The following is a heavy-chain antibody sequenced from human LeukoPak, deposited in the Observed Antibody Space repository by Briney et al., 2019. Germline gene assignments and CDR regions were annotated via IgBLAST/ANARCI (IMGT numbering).Heavy chain of an antibody. CDR2: ISSSSSYI. Sequence: PGGSLRLSCAASRFTFSSYSMNWVRQAPGKGLEWVSSISSSSSYIYYADSVKGRFTITRDNAKNSLYLQMNSLSAEDTAVYYCARDQVDIVATSSDYWGQGTLVTVSS. CDR3: ARDQVDIVATSSDY. V-gene: IGHV3-21*01. CDR1: RFTFSSYS. J-gene: IGHJ4*02. D-gene: IGHD5-12*01.